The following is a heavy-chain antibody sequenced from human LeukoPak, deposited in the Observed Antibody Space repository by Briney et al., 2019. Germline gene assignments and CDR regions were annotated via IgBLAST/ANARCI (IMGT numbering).Heavy chain of an antibody. V-gene: IGHV4-39*07. CDR1: GGSISSSSYY. J-gene: IGHJ3*02. Sequence: SETLSLTCTVSGGSISSSSYYWGWIRQPPGKGLEWIGSIYYGGSTYHNPSLKSRVTISVDTSKNQFSLKLSSVTAADTAVYYCAVPTLSLFDAFDIWGQGTMVTVSS. CDR3: AVPTLSLFDAFDI. D-gene: IGHD2-2*01. CDR2: IYYGGST.